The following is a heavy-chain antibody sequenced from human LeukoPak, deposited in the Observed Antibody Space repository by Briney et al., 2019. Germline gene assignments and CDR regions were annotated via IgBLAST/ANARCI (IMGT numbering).Heavy chain of an antibody. Sequence: GGSLRLSCAASGFTFSSYWMHWVRQAPGKGLVWVSRINTDGSSTRYADSVKGRFTISRDNAKNTLYLQMNSLRAEDTAVYYCARDLGYCSSTSRSGLDYWGQGTLVTVSS. CDR2: INTDGSST. V-gene: IGHV3-74*01. D-gene: IGHD2-2*01. CDR3: ARDLGYCSSTSRSGLDY. CDR1: GFTFSSYW. J-gene: IGHJ4*02.